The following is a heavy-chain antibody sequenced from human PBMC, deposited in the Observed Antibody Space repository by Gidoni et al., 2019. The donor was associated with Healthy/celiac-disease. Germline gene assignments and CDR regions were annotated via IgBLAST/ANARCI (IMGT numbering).Heavy chain of an antibody. CDR1: GFTFDDYA. Sequence: EVQLVESGGVVVQPGGSLRLSCAASGFTFDDYARHWVRQAPGKGLEWVSLISWDGGGTYYADSVKGRFTISRDNSKNSLYLQMNSLSAEDTAFYYCAKVRGGSRGYFDSWGQGTLVTVSS. J-gene: IGHJ4*02. D-gene: IGHD2-15*01. CDR2: ISWDGGGT. CDR3: AKVRGGSRGYFDS. V-gene: IGHV3-43D*03.